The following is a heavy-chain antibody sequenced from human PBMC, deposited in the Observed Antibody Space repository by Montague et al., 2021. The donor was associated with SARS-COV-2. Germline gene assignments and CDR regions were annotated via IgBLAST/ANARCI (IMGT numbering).Heavy chain of an antibody. Sequence: SETLSLTCTLSGGSISSYYWSWIRQPPGKGLEWIGYIYHSGSTNYNPSLKSRVTISVDTSKNQFSLKLSSVTAADTAVYYCARGSGWMGNAFDIWGQGAMVTVSS. CDR2: IYHSGST. D-gene: IGHD6-19*01. V-gene: IGHV4-59*01. CDR1: GGSISSYY. J-gene: IGHJ3*02. CDR3: ARGSGWMGNAFDI.